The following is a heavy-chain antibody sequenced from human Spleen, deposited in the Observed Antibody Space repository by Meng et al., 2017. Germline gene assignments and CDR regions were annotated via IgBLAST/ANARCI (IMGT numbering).Heavy chain of an antibody. J-gene: IGHJ4*02. CDR1: GGSFSDYY. D-gene: IGHD7-27*01. V-gene: IGHV4-34*01. CDR2: INHSGST. Sequence: QVQLQQWGAGLLKPSETLSLTCVVSGGSFSDYYWSWIRQPPGKGLEWIGEINHSGSTNYNPSLESRATISVDTSQNQFSLKLTSVTAADTAVYYCARDYWGSLDYWGQGILVTVSS. CDR3: ARDYWGSLDY.